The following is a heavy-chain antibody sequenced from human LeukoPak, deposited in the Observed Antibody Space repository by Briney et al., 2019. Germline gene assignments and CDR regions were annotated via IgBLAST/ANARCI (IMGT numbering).Heavy chain of an antibody. J-gene: IGHJ4*02. V-gene: IGHV3-21*01. Sequence: PGGSLRLSCAASGFTFSSYSMNWVRQAPGKGLEWVSSISSSSSYIYYADSVKGRFTISRDNAKNSLYLQMNGLRAEDTAVYYCAREGRSIAAAGTYYWGQGTLVTVSS. D-gene: IGHD6-13*01. CDR2: ISSSSSYI. CDR1: GFTFSSYS. CDR3: AREGRSIAAAGTYY.